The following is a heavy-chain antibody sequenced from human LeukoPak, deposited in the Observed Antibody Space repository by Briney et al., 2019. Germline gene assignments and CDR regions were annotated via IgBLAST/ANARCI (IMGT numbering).Heavy chain of an antibody. CDR2: IFYSGST. J-gene: IGHJ6*03. D-gene: IGHD3-3*01. V-gene: IGHV4-59*01. CDR1: GGSMTNYY. Sequence: SETLSLTCTVSGGSMTNYYWSWIRQPPGKGLEYIGYIFYSGSTNYNPSLKSRVTISVDTSKNQFSLKLSSVTAADTAVYYCARLSLYDFWSGYDNYYYMDVWGKGTTVTVSS. CDR3: ARLSLYDFWSGYDNYYYMDV.